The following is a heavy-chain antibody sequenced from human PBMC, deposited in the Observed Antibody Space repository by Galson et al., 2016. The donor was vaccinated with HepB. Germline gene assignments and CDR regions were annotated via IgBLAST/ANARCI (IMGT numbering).Heavy chain of an antibody. CDR1: GYTFTSYY. CDR3: ARGSGPSLEIFGVVIKVERLDY. D-gene: IGHD3-3*01. Sequence: SVKASCKASGYTFTSYYIHWVRQAPGQGLEWMGMIDPSGGSTSYTQSFLGRITVTRDTSTTTAYMELSSLTSEDTAVYYCARGSGPSLEIFGVVIKVERLDYWGQGTLVTVSS. J-gene: IGHJ4*02. CDR2: IDPSGGST. V-gene: IGHV1-46*01.